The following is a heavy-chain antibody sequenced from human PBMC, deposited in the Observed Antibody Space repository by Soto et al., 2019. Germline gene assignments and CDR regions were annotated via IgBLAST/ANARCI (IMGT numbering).Heavy chain of an antibody. Sequence: QVQLVQSGAEVKKPGASVKVSCKASGYTFTSYYMHWVRQAPGQGLEWMGIINPSGGSTSYAQKFHGRVTLTRDTSTSTVYMELSSLRSEDTAVYDCARDLGYYDISGYSVDPWGQGTMVTVSS. D-gene: IGHD3-22*01. CDR2: INPSGGST. V-gene: IGHV1-46*01. CDR3: ARDLGYYDISGYSVDP. J-gene: IGHJ5*02. CDR1: GYTFTSYY.